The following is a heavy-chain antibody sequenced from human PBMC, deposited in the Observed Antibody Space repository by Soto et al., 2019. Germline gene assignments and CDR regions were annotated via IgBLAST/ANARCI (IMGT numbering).Heavy chain of an antibody. CDR3: ARDPSVVPAATDYYYYGMDV. V-gene: IGHV3-33*01. CDR2: IWYDGSNK. D-gene: IGHD2-2*01. J-gene: IGHJ6*02. CDR1: GFTFSSYG. Sequence: GGSLRLSCAASGFTFSSYGMHWVRQAPGKGLEWVAVIWYDGSNKYYADSVKGRFTISRDNSKNTLYLQMNSLRAEDTAVYYCARDPSVVPAATDYYYYGMDVWGQGTTVTVSS.